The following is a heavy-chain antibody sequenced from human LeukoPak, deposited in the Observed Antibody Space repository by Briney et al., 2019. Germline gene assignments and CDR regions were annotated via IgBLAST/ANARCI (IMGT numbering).Heavy chain of an antibody. J-gene: IGHJ4*02. Sequence: GGSLRLSCAASGLIFTTYWMSWVRQAPGKGLEWVSAISGSGGSTYYADSVKGRFTISRDNSKNTLYLQMNSLRAEDTAVYYCAKRGLYSSSDVDYWGQGTLVTISS. V-gene: IGHV3-23*01. D-gene: IGHD6-6*01. CDR3: AKRGLYSSSDVDY. CDR2: ISGSGGST. CDR1: GLIFTTYW.